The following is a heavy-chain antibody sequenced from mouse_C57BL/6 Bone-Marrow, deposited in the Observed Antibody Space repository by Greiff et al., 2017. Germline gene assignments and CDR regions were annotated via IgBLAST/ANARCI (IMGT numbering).Heavy chain of an antibody. Sequence: VQLKESGPGLAKPSQTLSLTCSVTGYSITSDYWNWIRKFPGNKLEYTGYISYSGSTYYNPSLKSRISITRDTSKNQYYLQLNSVTTEDTATYHCARSYYGSSRGYFDVWGTGTTVTVSS. CDR1: GYSITSDY. J-gene: IGHJ1*03. D-gene: IGHD1-1*01. CDR3: ARSYYGSSRGYFDV. V-gene: IGHV3-8*01. CDR2: ISYSGST.